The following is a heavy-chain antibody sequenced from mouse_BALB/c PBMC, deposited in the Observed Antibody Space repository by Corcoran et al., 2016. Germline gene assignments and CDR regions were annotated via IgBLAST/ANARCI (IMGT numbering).Heavy chain of an antibody. Sequence: QIQLVQSGPELKKPGETVKISCKASGYTLTNFGMNWVKRAPGKGLKWIGWINTYTGEPTYADDFKGRFAFSLETYASTAYLQINNLKNEDTATYFCASDPALFAYWCQGTLVTVSA. V-gene: IGHV9-3-1*01. J-gene: IGHJ3*01. CDR1: GYTLTNFG. CDR2: INTYTGEP. CDR3: ASDPALFAY.